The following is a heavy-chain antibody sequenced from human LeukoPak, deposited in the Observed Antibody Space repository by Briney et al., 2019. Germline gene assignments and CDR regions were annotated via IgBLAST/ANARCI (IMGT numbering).Heavy chain of an antibody. V-gene: IGHV4-39*07. D-gene: IGHD5-24*01. CDR3: ACISWKMATGLDY. CDR1: GESISSQSFY. CDR2: IYHNGGT. Sequence: SGTLSLTCTVSGESISSQSFYWDWIRQPPGKGLEWIGSIYHNGGTDYNPSLKSRVTISVDTSKNQFSLKLSSVTAADTAVYYCACISWKMATGLDYWGQGTLVTVSS. J-gene: IGHJ4*02.